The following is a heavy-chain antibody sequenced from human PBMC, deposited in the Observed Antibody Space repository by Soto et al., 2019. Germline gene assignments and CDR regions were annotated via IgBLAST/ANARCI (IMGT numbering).Heavy chain of an antibody. CDR2: INDSGST. Sequence: QVQLQQWGAGLLKPSETLSLTCAVYGGSFYGYYWSWIRQPPGKGLEWIGEINDSGSTNYNPSLKSRVTISGDTSKNQFSLKRSSVTAADTAVYYCARGRIAAAGTSEYFQHWGQGTLVTVSS. V-gene: IGHV4-34*01. CDR3: ARGRIAAAGTSEYFQH. J-gene: IGHJ1*01. CDR1: GGSFYGYY. D-gene: IGHD6-13*01.